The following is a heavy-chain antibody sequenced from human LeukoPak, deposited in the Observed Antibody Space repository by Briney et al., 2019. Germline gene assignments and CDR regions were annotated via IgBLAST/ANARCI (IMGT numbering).Heavy chain of an antibody. D-gene: IGHD6-6*01. CDR2: ISWDGGST. CDR3: AKDATTIFSSSDYMDV. J-gene: IGHJ6*03. V-gene: IGHV3-43D*03. Sequence: GGSLRLSCAASGFTFDDYGMSWVRQAPGKGLEWVSLISWDGGSTYYADSVKGRFTISRDNSKNSLYLQMNSLRAEDTALYYCAKDATTIFSSSDYMDVWGKGTTVTVSS. CDR1: GFTFDDYG.